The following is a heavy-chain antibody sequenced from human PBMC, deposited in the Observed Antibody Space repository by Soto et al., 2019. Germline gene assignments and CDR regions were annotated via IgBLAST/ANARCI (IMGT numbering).Heavy chain of an antibody. CDR3: ARENQRDYYRSEDAGFDP. J-gene: IGHJ5*02. V-gene: IGHV1-3*01. D-gene: IGHD3-10*01. CDR1: GYTFTSYA. Sequence: ASVKVSCKASGYTFTSYAMHWVRQAPGQRLEWMGWINAGNGNTKYSQRFQGRVTITRDTSASTAYMELSSLRSEVTAVYYCARENQRDYYRSEDAGFDPWGQGTPVTVSS. CDR2: INAGNGNT.